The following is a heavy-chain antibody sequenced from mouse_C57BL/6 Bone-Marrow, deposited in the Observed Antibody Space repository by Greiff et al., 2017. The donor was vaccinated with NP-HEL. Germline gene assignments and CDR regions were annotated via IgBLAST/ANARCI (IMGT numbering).Heavy chain of an antibody. CDR1: GYTFTSYW. D-gene: IGHD2-4*01. Sequence: VQLQQPGAELVRPGSSVKLSCKASGYTFTSYWMHWVKQRPIQGLEWIGNIDPSDSETHYNQKFKDKATLTVDKSSSTAYMQLSSLTSGDSAVYDCARSRFYYDCFWFAYWGQGTLVTVSA. CDR3: ARSRFYYDCFWFAY. V-gene: IGHV1-52*01. J-gene: IGHJ3*01. CDR2: IDPSDSET.